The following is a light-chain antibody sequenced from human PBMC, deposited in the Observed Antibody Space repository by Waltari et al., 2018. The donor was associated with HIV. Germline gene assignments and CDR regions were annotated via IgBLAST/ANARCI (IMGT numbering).Light chain of an antibody. J-gene: IGLJ3*02. CDR3: AAWDDSLNGNWV. V-gene: IGLV1-44*01. CDR1: SSNTGSNT. Sequence: QSVLTQPPPAPATPGHRVTISCSGRSSNTGSNTLNRYQQLPGTAPKLLIYSNSQRPWGVPDRFSGSRSGTSASLAISGLQSEDEADYYCAAWDDSLNGNWVFGGGTKLTVL. CDR2: SNS.